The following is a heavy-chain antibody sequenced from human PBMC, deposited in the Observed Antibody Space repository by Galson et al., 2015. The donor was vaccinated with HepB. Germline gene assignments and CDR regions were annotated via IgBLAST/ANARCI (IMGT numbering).Heavy chain of an antibody. Sequence: SVKVSCTASGGTFSSYAISWVRQAPGQGLEWMGGIIPIFGTANYAQKFQGRVTITADESTSTAYMELSSLRSEDTAVYYCASGGGGGFLRYCSSTSCYPDPQFDYWGQGTLVTVSS. CDR3: ASGGGGGFLRYCSSTSCYPDPQFDY. V-gene: IGHV1-69*13. CDR2: IIPIFGTA. D-gene: IGHD2-2*01. CDR1: GGTFSSYA. J-gene: IGHJ4*02.